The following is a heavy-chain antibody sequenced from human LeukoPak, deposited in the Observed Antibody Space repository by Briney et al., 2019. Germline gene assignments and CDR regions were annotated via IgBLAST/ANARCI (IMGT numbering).Heavy chain of an antibody. CDR2: ISTYNGNT. Sequence: ASVKVSCKASGYTFTSYGISWVRQAPGQGLEWMGWISTYNGNTNYAQKLQGRVTMTTDTSTSTAYMELRSLTFDDTAVYYCARGVPDRGYRGYDWGQGTLVIVSS. J-gene: IGHJ4*02. CDR1: GYTFTSYG. D-gene: IGHD5-12*01. V-gene: IGHV1-18*01. CDR3: ARGVPDRGYRGYD.